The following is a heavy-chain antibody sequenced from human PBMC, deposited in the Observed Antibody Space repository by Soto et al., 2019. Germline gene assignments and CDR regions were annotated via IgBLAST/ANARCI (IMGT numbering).Heavy chain of an antibody. V-gene: IGHV4-4*02. J-gene: IGHJ5*02. D-gene: IGHD2-2*01. Sequence: SETLSLTCAVSGGSISSSNWWSWVRQPPGKGLEWIGEIYHSGSTNYNPSLKSRVTISVDKSKNQFSLKLSSVTAADTAVYYCAREVIVVVPAAMGAAWFDPWGQGTLVTVSS. CDR1: GGSISSSNW. CDR2: IYHSGST. CDR3: AREVIVVVPAAMGAAWFDP.